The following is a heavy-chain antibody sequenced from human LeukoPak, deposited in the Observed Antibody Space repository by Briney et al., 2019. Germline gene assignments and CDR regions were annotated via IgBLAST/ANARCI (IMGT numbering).Heavy chain of an antibody. Sequence: GESLKISCKGSGYSFNSYWIGWVRQMPGKGLEWMGIIYPGDSDTKYSPSFQGQVTISADKSISTAYLQWSSLKASDTAMYYCARLPGIVATIERYFDYWGQGTLVTVSS. CDR3: ARLPGIVATIERYFDY. D-gene: IGHD5-12*01. CDR2: IYPGDSDT. J-gene: IGHJ4*02. V-gene: IGHV5-51*01. CDR1: GYSFNSYW.